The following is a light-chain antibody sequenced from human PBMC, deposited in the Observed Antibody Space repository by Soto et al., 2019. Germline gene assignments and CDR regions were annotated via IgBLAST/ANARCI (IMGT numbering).Light chain of an antibody. J-gene: IGLJ1*01. CDR2: EVS. CDR3: SSYTSSSTLNYV. Sequence: QSVLTQPASVSGSPGQSITISCAGTMRDVGAYNLVSWYQQHPGRAPQLMIYEVSNRPSGVSNRFSGSKSGNTASLTISGLQAEDEADYYCSSYTSSSTLNYVFGTGTKVTVL. CDR1: MRDVGAYNL. V-gene: IGLV2-14*01.